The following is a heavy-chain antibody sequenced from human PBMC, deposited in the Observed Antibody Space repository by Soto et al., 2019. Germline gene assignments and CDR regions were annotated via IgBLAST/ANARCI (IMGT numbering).Heavy chain of an antibody. Sequence: SQTLSLTCAISGDSVSSNSAAWNWIRQSPSRGLEWLGRTYYRSKWYNDYAVSVKSRITINPDTSKNQFSLQLNSVTPEDTAVYYCARDRYCSGGSCYSYYYGMDVWGQGTTVTVSS. D-gene: IGHD2-15*01. J-gene: IGHJ6*02. CDR1: GDSVSSNSAA. CDR2: TYYRSKWYN. V-gene: IGHV6-1*01. CDR3: ARDRYCSGGSCYSYYYGMDV.